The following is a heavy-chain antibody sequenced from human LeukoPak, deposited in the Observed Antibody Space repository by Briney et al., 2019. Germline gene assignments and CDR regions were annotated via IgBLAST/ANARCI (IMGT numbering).Heavy chain of an antibody. V-gene: IGHV4-34*01. J-gene: IGHJ4*02. Sequence: SETLSLTCAVYGGSFSGYYWSWIRQPPGKGLEWIGEINHSGSTNYNPSLKSRVTISVDTSKNQFSLNLSSVTAADTAVYYWARRRGYYYGSGSLDCWGQGTLVTVSS. CDR3: ARRRGYYYGSGSLDC. D-gene: IGHD3-10*01. CDR2: INHSGST. CDR1: GGSFSGYY.